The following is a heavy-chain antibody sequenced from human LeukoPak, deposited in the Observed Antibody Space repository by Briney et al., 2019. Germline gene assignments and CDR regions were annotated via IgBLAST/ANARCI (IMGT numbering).Heavy chain of an antibody. CDR1: GYTFTSDA. V-gene: IGHV1-3*01. J-gene: IGHJ4*02. CDR3: ARVPIAVAGPAQKRDLKMGTYFDY. Sequence: GASVKVSCKASGYTFTSDAMHWVRQAPGQRLEWMGWINAGNGNTKYSQKFQGRVTITRDTSASTAYMELSSLRSEDTAVYYCARVPIAVAGPAQKRDLKMGTYFDYWGQGTLVTVSS. D-gene: IGHD6-19*01. CDR2: INAGNGNT.